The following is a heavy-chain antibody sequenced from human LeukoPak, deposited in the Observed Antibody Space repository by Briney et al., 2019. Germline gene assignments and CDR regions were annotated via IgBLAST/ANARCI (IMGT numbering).Heavy chain of an antibody. CDR3: ARAAGYCSGGSCYLEGDDAFDI. CDR1: GFTFSSYS. D-gene: IGHD2-15*01. J-gene: IGHJ3*02. Sequence: PGGSLRLSCAASGFTFSSYSMNWVRQAPGKGLEWVSSISSSSSYIYYADSVKSRFTISRDNAKNSLYLQMNSLRAEDTAVYYCARAAGYCSGGSCYLEGDDAFDIWGQGTMVTVSS. CDR2: ISSSSSYI. V-gene: IGHV3-21*01.